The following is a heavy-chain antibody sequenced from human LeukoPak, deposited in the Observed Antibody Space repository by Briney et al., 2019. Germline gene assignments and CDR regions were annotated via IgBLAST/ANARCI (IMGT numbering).Heavy chain of an antibody. CDR1: GFTFSSYA. CDR3: ARVSAVAGTLGY. J-gene: IGHJ4*02. CDR2: IYSGGTT. V-gene: IGHV3-66*01. Sequence: QPGGSLRLSCAASGFTFSSYAMSWVRQAPGKGLEWVSVIYSGGTTYYADSVKGRFTISRDNSKNTLYLQMNSLRAEDTALYYCARVSAVAGTLGYWGQGTLVTVSS. D-gene: IGHD6-19*01.